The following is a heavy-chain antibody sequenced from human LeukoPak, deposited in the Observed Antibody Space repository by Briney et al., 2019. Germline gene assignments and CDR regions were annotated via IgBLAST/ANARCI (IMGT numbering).Heavy chain of an antibody. CDR1: GFSFSVYE. Sequence: GGSLRLSCAASGFSFSVYEMHWVRQAPGKGLEWVAIITSDGNNKHYGDSVKGRFTISRDNSKNTLYLQMSSLRAEDTALYYCARESGALRGYSYGHWGQGTLVTVSS. CDR3: ARESGALRGYSYGH. V-gene: IGHV3-30*04. CDR2: ITSDGNNK. J-gene: IGHJ4*02. D-gene: IGHD5-18*01.